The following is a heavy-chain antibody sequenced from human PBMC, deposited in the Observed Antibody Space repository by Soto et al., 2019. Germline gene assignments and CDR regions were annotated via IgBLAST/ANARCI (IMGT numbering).Heavy chain of an antibody. CDR3: ARDNYGDTYYFDY. J-gene: IGHJ4*02. CDR1: GASIGSGGHY. V-gene: IGHV4-31*03. D-gene: IGHD4-17*01. CDR2: RYDSGST. Sequence: PSETLSLTCTVSGASIGSGGHYWTWIRQHPGKGLEWIGYRYDSGSTYYNPSLQSRVSISVDTSENQFSLKLSSVTATDTAVYYCARDNYGDTYYFDYWGQGTLVTVSS.